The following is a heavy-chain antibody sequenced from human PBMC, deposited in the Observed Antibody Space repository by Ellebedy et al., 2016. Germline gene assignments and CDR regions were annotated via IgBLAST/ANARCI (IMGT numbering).Heavy chain of an antibody. CDR3: ARGYFDWLATTRNFDY. V-gene: IGHV1-18*01. D-gene: IGHD3-9*01. J-gene: IGHJ4*02. Sequence: ASVKVSXKASSYTFTSYGISWVRQAPGQGLEWMGWISAYNGNTNYAQKLQGRVTMTTDTSTSTAYMELRSLRSEDTAVYYCARGYFDWLATTRNFDYWGQGTLVTVSS. CDR2: ISAYNGNT. CDR1: SYTFTSYG.